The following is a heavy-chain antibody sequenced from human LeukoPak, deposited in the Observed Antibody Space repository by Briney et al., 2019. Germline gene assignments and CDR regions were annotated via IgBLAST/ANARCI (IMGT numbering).Heavy chain of an antibody. CDR1: GYTFTSYG. D-gene: IGHD6-13*01. J-gene: IGHJ4*02. CDR2: ISAYNGNA. CDR3: ARRSSSWDFDY. Sequence: GASVKVSCKASGYTFTSYGMSWVRQVSGQGLEWMGWISAYNGNANYAQKLQGRVTMTTDTSTSTAYMELRSLRSDDTAVYYCARRSSSWDFDYWGQGTLVTVSS. V-gene: IGHV1-18*04.